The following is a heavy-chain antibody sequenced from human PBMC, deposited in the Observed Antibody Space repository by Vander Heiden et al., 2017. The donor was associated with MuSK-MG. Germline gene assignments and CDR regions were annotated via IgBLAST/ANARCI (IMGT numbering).Heavy chain of an antibody. D-gene: IGHD2-2*01. Sequence: QVQLVQSGAEVKKRGASLKVSCKASVYTFTDYYLHWVRQAPGQGLEWMGWINPKSGDTNHAQKFQGRVTMTRDTSISTAYMELSSLRSDDTAVYYCARAGEVSSTSNALDYWGQGTLVTVSS. CDR1: VYTFTDYY. CDR3: ARAGEVSSTSNALDY. CDR2: INPKSGDT. V-gene: IGHV1-2*02. J-gene: IGHJ4*02.